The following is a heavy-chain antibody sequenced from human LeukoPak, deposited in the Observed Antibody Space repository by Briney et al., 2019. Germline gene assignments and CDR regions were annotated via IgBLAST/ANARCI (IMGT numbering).Heavy chain of an antibody. D-gene: IGHD3-16*02. CDR1: GGSFSGYY. CDR3: ARVSPVSDY. J-gene: IGHJ4*02. CDR2: INHSGST. Sequence: SETLSLTCAVYGGSFSGYYWSWIRQPPGKGLEWIGEINHSGSTNYNPSLKSRVTISVDTSKNQFSLKLSSVTAADTAVYYCARVSPVSDYWGQGTLVTVSS. V-gene: IGHV4-34*01.